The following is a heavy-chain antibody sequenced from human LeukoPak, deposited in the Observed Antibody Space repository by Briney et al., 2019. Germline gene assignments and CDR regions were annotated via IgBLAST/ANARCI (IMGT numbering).Heavy chain of an antibody. J-gene: IGHJ3*02. Sequence: RVASVKVSCKASGYTLTNYGISWVRQAPGQGLEWMGWVSTYNGRTNYGQRFQGRVTMTTDTSTNTAYMELRNLRSDDTAVYYCARDFYESDDYWFDVFDIWGQGTVVTISS. V-gene: IGHV1-18*01. D-gene: IGHD3-22*01. CDR1: GYTLTNYG. CDR3: ARDFYESDDYWFDVFDI. CDR2: VSTYNGRT.